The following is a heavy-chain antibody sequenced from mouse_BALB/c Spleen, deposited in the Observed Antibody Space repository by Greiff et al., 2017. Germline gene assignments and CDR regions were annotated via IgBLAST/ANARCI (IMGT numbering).Heavy chain of an antibody. J-gene: IGHJ3*01. D-gene: IGHD2-4*01. CDR3: ARWGLGAY. V-gene: IGHV3-2*02. Sequence: EVKLQESGPGLVKPSQSLSLTCTVTGYSITSDYAWNWIRQFPGNKLEWMGYISYSGSTSYNPSLKSRISITRDTSKNQFFLQLNSVTTEDTATYYCARWGLGAYWGQGTLVTVSA. CDR2: ISYSGST. CDR1: GYSITSDYA.